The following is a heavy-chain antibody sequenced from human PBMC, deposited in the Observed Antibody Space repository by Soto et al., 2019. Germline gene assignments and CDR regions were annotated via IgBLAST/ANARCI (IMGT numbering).Heavy chain of an antibody. Sequence: PGEPLKISCQTSGYTFTDYWIGWVRQMPGKGLERMGLIYPGDSDTRNSPSYQGQVTFSVDTSLSTAFLQWSSLKASDTAMYYCAKRGGCPADHSDVWGPGTMVTISS. D-gene: IGHD6-25*01. CDR3: AKRGGCPADHSDV. J-gene: IGHJ3*01. CDR1: GYTFTDYW. CDR2: IYPGDSDT. V-gene: IGHV5-51*01.